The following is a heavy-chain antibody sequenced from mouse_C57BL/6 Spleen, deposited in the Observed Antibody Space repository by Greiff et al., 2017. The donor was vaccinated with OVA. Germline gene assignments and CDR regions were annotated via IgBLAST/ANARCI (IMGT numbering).Heavy chain of an antibody. D-gene: IGHD4-1*01. CDR3: GLLTGRLDY. Sequence: VQLQQPGAELVRPGSSVKLSCKASGYTFTSYWMHWVKQRPIQGLEWIGNIDPSDGGTNYNQKFKDKATLTVDKSSSTAYMQLSSLTSEDSAVYYCGLLTGRLDYWGQGTTLTVSS. CDR1: GYTFTSYW. CDR2: IDPSDGGT. J-gene: IGHJ2*01. V-gene: IGHV1-52*01.